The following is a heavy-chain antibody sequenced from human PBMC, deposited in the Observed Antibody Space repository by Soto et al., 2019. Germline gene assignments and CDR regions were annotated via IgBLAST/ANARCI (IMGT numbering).Heavy chain of an antibody. V-gene: IGHV1-69*06. CDR1: GGTFSSYA. CDR2: IIPIFGTA. J-gene: IGHJ5*02. CDR3: AARWFGELNWFDP. D-gene: IGHD3-10*01. Sequence: SVKVSCKASGGTFSSYAISWVRQAPGQGLEWMGGIIPIFGTANYAQKFQGRVTITADKSTSTAYMELSSLRSEDTAVYYCAARWFGELNWFDPWGQGTPVTVSS.